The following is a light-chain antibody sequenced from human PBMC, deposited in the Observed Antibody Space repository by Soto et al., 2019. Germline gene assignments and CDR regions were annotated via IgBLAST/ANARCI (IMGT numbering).Light chain of an antibody. V-gene: IGKV1-17*01. CDR3: LQHNSYPWT. J-gene: IGKJ1*01. CDR2: AAS. Sequence: DIQMTQSPSSRSASVGDRVTITFRASQSIRSYLNWYQQKPGKAPKLLIYAASSLQSGVPSRFRGSGSGTEFTLTISSLQPEDFATYYCLQHNSYPWTFGQGTKVDIK. CDR1: QSIRSY.